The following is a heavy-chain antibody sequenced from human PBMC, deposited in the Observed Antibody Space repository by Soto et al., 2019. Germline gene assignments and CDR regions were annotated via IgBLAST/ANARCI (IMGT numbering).Heavy chain of an antibody. J-gene: IGHJ5*02. CDR2: SNAGNGNT. Sequence: QVQLVQSGAEVKKPGASVKVSCKASGYTFTSYAMHWVRQAPGQRLEWMGWSNAGNGNTKYSQKIQGRVNITRDTSASTAYMELRSLRSEDTAVYYCARAGYSYGFSWFDPWGQGTLVTVSS. CDR1: GYTFTSYA. V-gene: IGHV1-3*01. D-gene: IGHD5-18*01. CDR3: ARAGYSYGFSWFDP.